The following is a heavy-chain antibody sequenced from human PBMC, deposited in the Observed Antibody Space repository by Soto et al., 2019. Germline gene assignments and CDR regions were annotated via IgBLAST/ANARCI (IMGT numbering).Heavy chain of an antibody. V-gene: IGHV1-18*01. CDR2: ISSNSLNA. J-gene: IGHJ6*02. CDR3: ARNTYTHYYGMYV. Sequence: QVQLVQSGVEVKKPGAAVKVSCKASGYTFTSYGIAWVRQAPGQGPEWMGWISSNSLNANNAQKFEGRVTMTSDTSTNTAFLELRSLRSDDTAVNYCARNTYTHYYGMYVWGQGTSVTVSS. D-gene: IGHD5-18*01. CDR1: GYTFTSYG.